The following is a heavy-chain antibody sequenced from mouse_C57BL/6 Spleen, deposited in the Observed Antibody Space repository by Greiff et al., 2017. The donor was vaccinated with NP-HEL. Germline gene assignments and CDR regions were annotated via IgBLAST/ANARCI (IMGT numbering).Heavy chain of an antibody. CDR1: GYSITSGYY. Sequence: EVKLQESGPGLVKPSQSLSLTCSVTGYSITSGYYWNWIRQFPGNKLEWMGDISYDGSNNYNPSLKNRISITRDTSKNQFFLKLNSVTTEDTATYYCARDDYYAMDYWGQGTSVTVSS. J-gene: IGHJ4*01. CDR3: ARDDYYAMDY. CDR2: ISYDGSN. V-gene: IGHV3-6*01.